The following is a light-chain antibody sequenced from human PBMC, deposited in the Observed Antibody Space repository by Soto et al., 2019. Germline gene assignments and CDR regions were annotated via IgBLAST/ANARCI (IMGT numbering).Light chain of an antibody. V-gene: IGKV1-9*01. CDR3: QKFNTPPL. CDR1: QGFTSR. CDR2: GAS. Sequence: DIQLTQSPSFLSASVGDRVTITCRASQGFTSRLAWYQQRPGKAPKVLIYGASTLQSGVPSRFSGGGSGTEFTLTINNLQPEDFATYYCQKFNTPPLFGGGTKVDIK. J-gene: IGKJ4*01.